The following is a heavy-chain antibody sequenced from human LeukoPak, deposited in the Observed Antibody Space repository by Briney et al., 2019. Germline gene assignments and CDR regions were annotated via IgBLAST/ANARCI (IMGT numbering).Heavy chain of an antibody. V-gene: IGHV1-2*02. CDR1: GYTFTGYY. CDR2: INPNSGGT. Sequence: APVKVSCKASGYTFTGYYMHWVRQAPGQGLEWMGWINPNSGGTNYAQKFQGRVTMTRDTSISTAYMELSRLRSDDTAVYYCARGDPVRYYDLWSGYSYYYYGMDVWGQGTTVTVSS. D-gene: IGHD3-3*01. J-gene: IGHJ6*02. CDR3: ARGDPVRYYDLWSGYSYYYYGMDV.